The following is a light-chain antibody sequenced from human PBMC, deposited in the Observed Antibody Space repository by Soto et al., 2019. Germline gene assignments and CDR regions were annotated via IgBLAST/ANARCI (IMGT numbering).Light chain of an antibody. CDR2: GNR. CDR1: SSNIGGGYD. V-gene: IGLV1-40*01. J-gene: IGLJ3*02. CDR3: TSHTASSTWV. Sequence: QAVVTQPPSVSGAPGQRVTISCAGSSSNIGGGYDVHWYQQFPGTAPKLLIYGNRNRPSGVPDRFSGSKSGTSASLAITGLQAEDEADYYCTSHTASSTWVFGGGTKLTVL.